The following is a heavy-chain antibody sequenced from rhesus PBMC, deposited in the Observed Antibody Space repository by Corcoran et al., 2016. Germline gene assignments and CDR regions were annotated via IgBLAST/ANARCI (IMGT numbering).Heavy chain of an antibody. CDR1: GYIFTSYV. V-gene: IGHV1-198*02. CDR2: FIPLVGIT. D-gene: IGHD6-25*01. J-gene: IGHJ4*01. CDR3: ARGPSPLLEAAGPWGFGY. Sequence: QEQLVQSGAEVKKPGASVKVSCKASGYIFTSYVISWLRQAPGQGLEWMGVFIPLVGITNYEEKFQGRVTITADTATSTDYMELSSLRSEDTAVYDCARGPSPLLEAAGPWGFGYWGQGVLVTVSS.